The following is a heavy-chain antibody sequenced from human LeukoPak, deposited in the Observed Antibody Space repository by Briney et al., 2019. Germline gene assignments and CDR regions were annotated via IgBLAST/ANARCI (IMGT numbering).Heavy chain of an antibody. J-gene: IGHJ5*02. CDR3: ARARLYSSDVPGWFDP. CDR1: GGSISSSSYY. D-gene: IGHD6-19*01. CDR2: IYYTGRT. Sequence: PSETLSLTCIVSGGSISSSSYYWGWIRQPPGKGLEWIGTIYYTGRTYYNPSLKSRVTISVDTSKNQFSLKLSSVTAADTAVYYCARARLYSSDVPGWFDPWGRGILVTVSS. V-gene: IGHV4-39*07.